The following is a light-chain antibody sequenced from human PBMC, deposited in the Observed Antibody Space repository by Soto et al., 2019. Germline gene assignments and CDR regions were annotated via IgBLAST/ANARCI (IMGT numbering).Light chain of an antibody. CDR1: QSISSW. J-gene: IGKJ1*01. V-gene: IGKV1-5*01. CDR2: DAS. Sequence: DIQMTQSPSTLSSSLGDRVTITCRASQSISSWLAWYQQKPGKAPKLLIYDASSLESGVPQRFSGSGSRTELNLTISRLQPDDFATYYCQQYNSYPWTFGQGTKVDI. CDR3: QQYNSYPWT.